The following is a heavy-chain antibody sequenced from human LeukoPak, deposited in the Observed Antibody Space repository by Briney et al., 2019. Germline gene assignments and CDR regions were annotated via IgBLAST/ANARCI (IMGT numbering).Heavy chain of an antibody. D-gene: IGHD5-18*01. V-gene: IGHV4-59*01. J-gene: IGHJ6*03. Sequence: PSETLSLTCAVYGGSFSGYYWSWIRQPPGKGLEWIGYIYYSGSTNYNPSLKSRVTISVDTSKNQFSLKLSSVTAADTAVYYCARGYSYGWTLYYYYYMDVWGKGTTVTVSS. CDR1: GGSFSGYY. CDR3: ARGYSYGWTLYYYYYMDV. CDR2: IYYSGST.